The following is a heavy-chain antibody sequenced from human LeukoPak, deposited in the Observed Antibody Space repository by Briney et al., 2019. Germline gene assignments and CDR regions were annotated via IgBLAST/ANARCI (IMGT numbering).Heavy chain of an antibody. CDR3: ASPDYYDSSGYHVDAFDI. CDR2: IYYSGST. D-gene: IGHD3-22*01. CDR1: GDSISSSSYY. Sequence: SETLSLTCTVSGDSISSSSYYWGWIRQPPGKGLEWIGSIYYSGSTYYNPSLKSRVTISVDTSKNQFSLKLISVTAADTAVYYCASPDYYDSSGYHVDAFDIWGQGTMVTVSS. J-gene: IGHJ3*02. V-gene: IGHV4-39*01.